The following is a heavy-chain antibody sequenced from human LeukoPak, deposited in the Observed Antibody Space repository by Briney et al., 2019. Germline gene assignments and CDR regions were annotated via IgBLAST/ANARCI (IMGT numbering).Heavy chain of an antibody. CDR2: MNPNSGNT. J-gene: IGHJ4*02. Sequence: ASVKVSCKASGYTFSSYDINWVRQATGQGLEWMGWMNPNSGNTGYAQKFQGRVTMTRNTSISTAYMELSSLRSEDTAVYYCARGVPYCSGGSCYSNYFDYWGQGTLVTVSS. CDR3: ARGVPYCSGGSCYSNYFDY. CDR1: GYTFSSYD. V-gene: IGHV1-8*01. D-gene: IGHD2-15*01.